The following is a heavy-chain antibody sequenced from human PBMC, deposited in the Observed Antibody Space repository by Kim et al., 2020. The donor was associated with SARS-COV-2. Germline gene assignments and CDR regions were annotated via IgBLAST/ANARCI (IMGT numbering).Heavy chain of an antibody. Sequence: SETLSLTCAVYGGSFSGYYWSWIRQPPGKGLEWIGEINHSGSTNYNPSLKSRVTISVDTSKNQFSLKLSSVTAADTAVYYCARAPYVSRGGADAFDIWGQGTMVTVSS. V-gene: IGHV4-34*01. CDR1: GGSFSGYY. CDR2: INHSGST. CDR3: ARAPYVSRGGADAFDI. J-gene: IGHJ3*02. D-gene: IGHD3-10*01.